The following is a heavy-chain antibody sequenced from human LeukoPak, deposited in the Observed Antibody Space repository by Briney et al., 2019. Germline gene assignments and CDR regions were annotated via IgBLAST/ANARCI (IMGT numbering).Heavy chain of an antibody. D-gene: IGHD6-6*01. CDR3: ARVGAARRFDY. J-gene: IGHJ4*02. Sequence: SETLSPTCTVSGGSISSYYWSWIRQPPGKGLEWIGYIYYSGSTNYNPSLKSRVTISVDTSKNQFSLKLSSVTAADTAVYYCARVGAARRFDYWGQGTLVTVSS. CDR1: GGSISSYY. V-gene: IGHV4-59*01. CDR2: IYYSGST.